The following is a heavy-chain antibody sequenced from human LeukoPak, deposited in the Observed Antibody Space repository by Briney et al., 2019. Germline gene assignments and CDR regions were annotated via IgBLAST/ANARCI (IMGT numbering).Heavy chain of an antibody. D-gene: IGHD6-13*01. CDR1: GFTFSSYA. J-gene: IGHJ4*02. V-gene: IGHV3-23*01. CDR3: ASGRQLGY. CDR2: ISGSGGST. Sequence: PGGSLRLSCAASGFTFSSYAMSWVRQAPGKGLEWASAISGSGGSTYYADSVKGRFTISRDNAKNSLYLQMNSLRAEDTAVYYCASGRQLGYWGQGTLVTVSS.